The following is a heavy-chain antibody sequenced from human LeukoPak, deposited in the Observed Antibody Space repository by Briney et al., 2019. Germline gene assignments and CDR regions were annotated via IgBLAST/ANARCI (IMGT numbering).Heavy chain of an antibody. CDR2: ISGSGVTT. Sequence: GGSLRLSCAASGFAFLNYGMSWVRQAPGKGLEWVSAISGSGVTTYYAGSVKGRFTISRDNSKNTLYLQMNSLRAEDTAVYYCAKDRVGATLYFDYCGQGTLVTVSS. V-gene: IGHV3-23*01. CDR3: AKDRVGATLYFDY. CDR1: GFAFLNYG. D-gene: IGHD1-26*01. J-gene: IGHJ4*02.